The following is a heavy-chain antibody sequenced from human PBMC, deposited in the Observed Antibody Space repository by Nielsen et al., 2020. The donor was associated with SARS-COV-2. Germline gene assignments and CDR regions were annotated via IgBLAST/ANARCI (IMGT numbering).Heavy chain of an antibody. Sequence: GGSLSLSCAASGFTFTTYSMNWVRQAPRKGLEWVSSISSSSNNIYYADSVKGRFTISRDNAKNSLYLQMNSLRAEDTAVYYCAGTLTIFGVAPTLDYWGQGTLVTVSS. J-gene: IGHJ4*02. V-gene: IGHV3-21*01. CDR2: ISSSSNNI. D-gene: IGHD3-3*02. CDR1: GFTFTTYS. CDR3: AGTLTIFGVAPTLDY.